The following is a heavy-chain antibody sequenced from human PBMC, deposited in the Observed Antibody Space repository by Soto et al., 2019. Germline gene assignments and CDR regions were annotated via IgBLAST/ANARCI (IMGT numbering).Heavy chain of an antibody. V-gene: IGHV1-69*13. J-gene: IGHJ6*02. CDR2: IIPIFGTA. CDR3: AMKQRTAASVGGGGQCYYCCGMDV. D-gene: IGHD6-13*01. Sequence: ASVKVSCKASGGTFSSYAISWVRQAPGQGLEWMGGIIPIFGTANYAQKFQGRVTITADESTSTAYMELSSLRSEDTAVYYCAMKQRTAASVGGGGQCYYCCGMDVWRQGPTVTVSS. CDR1: GGTFSSYA.